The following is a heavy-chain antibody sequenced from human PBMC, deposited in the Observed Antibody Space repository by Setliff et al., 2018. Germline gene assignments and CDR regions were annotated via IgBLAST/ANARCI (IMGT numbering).Heavy chain of an antibody. Sequence: SETLSLTCSLHRVTFSGYYWTWIRQVPGKGLEWIGEITYDGETNYSPSFQDQVTFSSDKSINTAYLHLSSLKASGTAMYDCAIIDDAIMDLDYWGPGTLVTVSS. J-gene: IGHJ4*02. V-gene: IGHV4-34*08. CDR1: RVTFSGYY. CDR3: AIIDDAIMDLDY. D-gene: IGHD3-16*01. CDR2: ITYDGET.